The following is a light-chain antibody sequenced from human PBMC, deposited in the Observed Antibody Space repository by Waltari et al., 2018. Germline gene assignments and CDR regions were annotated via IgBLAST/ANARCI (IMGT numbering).Light chain of an antibody. CDR1: KLGDKY. CDR3: QTWDSNTVV. J-gene: IGLJ2*01. Sequence: SYDLTQPPSVSASLGQTASITCSGDKLGDKYTSWYQQKPGQSPVLVIYHDTKRPSVIPERFSGSNSGNTATLTVSGTQAVDEASYYCQTWDSNTVVFGGGITLTVL. V-gene: IGLV3-1*01. CDR2: HDT.